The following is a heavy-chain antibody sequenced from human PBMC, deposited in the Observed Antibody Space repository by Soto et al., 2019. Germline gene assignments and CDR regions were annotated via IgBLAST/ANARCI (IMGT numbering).Heavy chain of an antibody. J-gene: IGHJ3*02. V-gene: IGHV1-2*04. D-gene: IGHD3-3*01. CDR3: ARDFLTIFVVVIIPVLMSSMADAFDI. Sequence: ASVKVSFKASGYTFTGYYMHWVRQAPGQGLEWMGWINPNSGGTNYAQKFQGWVTMTRDTSISTAYMELSRLRSDDTAVYYCARDFLTIFVVVIIPVLMSSMADAFDICGQEIMVTVS. CDR1: GYTFTGYY. CDR2: INPNSGGT.